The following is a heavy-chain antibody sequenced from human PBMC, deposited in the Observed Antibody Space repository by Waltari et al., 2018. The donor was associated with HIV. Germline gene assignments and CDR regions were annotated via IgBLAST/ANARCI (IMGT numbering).Heavy chain of an antibody. V-gene: IGHV3-74*01. Sequence: EVQLVESGGGLVQPGGSLSLSCAASGFPFSSSWFHWVRQAPGKGLVWVSRINTDGSSTSYADSVKGRFTISRDNAKNTLYLQMNSLRAEDTAVYYCARGGHCSGISCYTGDYSYGLDVWGQGTTVTVSS. CDR2: INTDGSST. J-gene: IGHJ6*02. CDR3: ARGGHCSGISCYTGDYSYGLDV. D-gene: IGHD2-2*02. CDR1: GFPFSSSW.